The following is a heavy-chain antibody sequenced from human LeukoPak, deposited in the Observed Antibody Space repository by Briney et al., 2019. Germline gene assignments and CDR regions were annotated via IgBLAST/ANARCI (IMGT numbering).Heavy chain of an antibody. CDR2: IYTSGST. J-gene: IGHJ6*03. CDR3: ARDQWGIRSYYYYMDV. CDR1: GGSISSYY. D-gene: IGHD2-8*01. V-gene: IGHV4-4*07. Sequence: SETLSLTCTVSGGSISSYYWSWIRQPAGKGLEWIGRIYTSGSTNYNPSLKSRVTISVDTSKNQFSLKLSSVTAADTAVYYCARDQWGIRSYYYYMDVWGKGTTVTVSS.